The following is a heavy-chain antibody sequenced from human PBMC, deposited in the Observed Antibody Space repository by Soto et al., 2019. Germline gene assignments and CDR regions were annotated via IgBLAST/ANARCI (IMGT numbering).Heavy chain of an antibody. J-gene: IGHJ4*02. CDR1: GFTFSDYW. CDR2: IKTDGSEK. Sequence: EVQLVESGGGLVQPGGSLRLSCAASGFTFSDYWMSWVRQAPGKGLECVANIKTDGSEKYYVDPVKGRFTISRDNAKNSLYLQMNSLRAEDTAVYYCASSMGRGANDYWGQGTLVAVSS. CDR3: ASSMGRGANDY. V-gene: IGHV3-7*05. D-gene: IGHD3-10*01.